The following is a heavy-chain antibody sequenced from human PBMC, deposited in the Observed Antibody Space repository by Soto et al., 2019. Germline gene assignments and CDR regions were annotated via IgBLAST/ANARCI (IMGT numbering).Heavy chain of an antibody. D-gene: IGHD2-2*01. Sequence: QVQLRESRPGVVEPSQTLSLNCHVSSGSVTSGRFFWSWVRQQPGKGLEWIGHIYYSGNTHYNPSLESRVAMSVDISQNPLSLTLTAVTPADSAVYYCARSLPGGTIFYMDVWGAGTTVTVSS. CDR2: IYYSGNT. CDR3: ARSLPGGTIFYMDV. V-gene: IGHV4-31*02. J-gene: IGHJ6*03. CDR1: SGSVTSGRFF.